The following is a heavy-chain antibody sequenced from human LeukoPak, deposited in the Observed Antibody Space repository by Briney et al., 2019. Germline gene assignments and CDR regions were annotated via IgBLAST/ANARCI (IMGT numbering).Heavy chain of an antibody. Sequence: SETLSLTCTVSGVSISSYYWSWIRQPPGKGLEWIGYIYYSGSTNYNPSLKSRVTISVDTSKNQFSLKLSSVTAADTAVYYCARGDSNYYYYYMDVWGKGTTVTVSS. CDR3: ARGDSNYYYYYMDV. CDR1: GVSISSYY. J-gene: IGHJ6*03. D-gene: IGHD4-11*01. CDR2: IYYSGST. V-gene: IGHV4-59*01.